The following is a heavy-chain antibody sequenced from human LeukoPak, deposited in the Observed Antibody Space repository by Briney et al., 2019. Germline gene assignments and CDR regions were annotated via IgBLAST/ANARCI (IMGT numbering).Heavy chain of an antibody. D-gene: IGHD2-21*01. J-gene: IGHJ3*02. V-gene: IGHV7-4-1*02. CDR1: GYTFISYS. Sequence: ASVKVSCKASGYTFISYSMNWVRQAPGQGLEWMGWINTNTGNPTYAQGFTGRFVFSLDTSVSTAYLQISSLKAEDTAVYYCARDQRYCSGECYHALDIWGQGTMVTVSS. CDR2: INTNTGNP. CDR3: ARDQRYCSGECYHALDI.